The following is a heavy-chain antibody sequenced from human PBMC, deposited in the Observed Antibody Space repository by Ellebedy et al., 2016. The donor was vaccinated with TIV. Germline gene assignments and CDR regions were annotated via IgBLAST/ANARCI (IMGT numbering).Heavy chain of an antibody. J-gene: IGHJ4*02. CDR2: VSFDGSDK. CDR1: GFRFSSYG. Sequence: PGGSLRLSCAASGFRFSSYGMHWVRQAPAKGLEWVAVVSFDGSDKYFADSVKGRFTISRYYSKKTLYLEMNSLRAEDTAVYYCARGAGDGGYYYFDYWGQGTLVTVSS. V-gene: IGHV3-30*03. CDR3: ARGAGDGGYYYFDY. D-gene: IGHD3-22*01.